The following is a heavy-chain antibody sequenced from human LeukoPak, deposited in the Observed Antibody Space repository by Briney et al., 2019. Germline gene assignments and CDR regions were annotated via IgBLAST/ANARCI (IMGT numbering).Heavy chain of an antibody. D-gene: IGHD3-10*01. CDR2: IRYDGGKK. J-gene: IGHJ3*02. CDR3: ATEGSEDAFDI. CDR1: GFTFSTYA. V-gene: IGHV3-30*02. Sequence: PGGSLRLSCAASGFTFSTYAMHWVRQAPGKGLEWAAFIRYDGGKKYYADSVKGRFTISRDNSKNTLYLQMNSLRPEDTAVYYCATEGSEDAFDIWGQGTMVTVSS.